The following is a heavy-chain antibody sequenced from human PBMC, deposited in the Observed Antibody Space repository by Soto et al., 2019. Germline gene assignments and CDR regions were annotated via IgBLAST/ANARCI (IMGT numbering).Heavy chain of an antibody. CDR3: AREQPQYSSGSSLEPHFDD. J-gene: IGHJ4*02. CDR1: GYTLTELP. D-gene: IGHD1-26*01. CDR2: FDPDDGAT. V-gene: IGHV1-24*01. Sequence: SVKVSCQASGYTLTELPMAWVRQAPGRGLEWMAGFDPDDGATIYAQKMQGRVTITRDTSTSTAYMELTSLTSDDTAVYDCAREQPQYSSGSSLEPHFDDRGQGTLVTASS.